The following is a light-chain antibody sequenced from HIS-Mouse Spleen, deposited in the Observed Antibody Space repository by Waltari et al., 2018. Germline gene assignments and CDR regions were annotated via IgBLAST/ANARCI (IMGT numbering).Light chain of an antibody. CDR2: EGS. V-gene: IGLV2-23*01. CDR1: SSDVGGYNL. J-gene: IGLJ3*02. CDR3: CSYAGSSTLV. Sequence: QSALTQPASVSGSPGQSLTISCTGTSSDVGGYNLVSWYQQHPGKAPKLMIYEGSKRPSGVSNRFSGSKSGNTASLTISGLQAEDEADYYCCSYAGSSTLVFGGGTKLTVL.